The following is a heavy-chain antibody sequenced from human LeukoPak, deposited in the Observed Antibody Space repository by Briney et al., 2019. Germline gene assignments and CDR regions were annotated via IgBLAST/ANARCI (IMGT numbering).Heavy chain of an antibody. CDR3: AKERLLFHDY. CDR1: GFTFSSYA. D-gene: IGHD2-21*02. CDR2: ISYDGSNK. Sequence: GGSLRLSCAASGFTFSSYAMHWVRQAPGKGLEWVAVISYDGSNKYYADSVKGRFTISRDNSKNTLYLQMNSLRAEDTAVYYCAKERLLFHDYWGQGTLVTVSS. J-gene: IGHJ4*02. V-gene: IGHV3-30-3*01.